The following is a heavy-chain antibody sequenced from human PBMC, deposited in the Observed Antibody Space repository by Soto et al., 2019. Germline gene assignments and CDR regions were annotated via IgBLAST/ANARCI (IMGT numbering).Heavy chain of an antibody. CDR2: ISSSGSYI. CDR1: GFTFRSYT. D-gene: IGHD2-8*01. J-gene: IGHJ4*01. V-gene: IGHV3-21*04. CDR3: AKDREIYCTNGVCTFISARRDY. Sequence: GSLRLSCAASGFTFRSYTMDWVRQAPGKGLEWVSSISSSGSYIYYADSVKGRFTISRDNSKNTLYLQMNSPRAEDTAVYYCAKDREIYCTNGVCTFISARRDYWGHGSMVTVSS.